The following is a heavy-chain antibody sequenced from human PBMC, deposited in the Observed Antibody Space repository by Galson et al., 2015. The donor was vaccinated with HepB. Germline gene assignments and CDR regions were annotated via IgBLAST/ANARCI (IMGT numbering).Heavy chain of an antibody. J-gene: IGHJ4*02. Sequence: SLRLSCAASGFTLSSYAMSWVRQAPGKGLEWVSAICRSGGSTYYADSVKGRFTISSDNSKNTLYLQMNRLRAEDPAVYNCAKDGGKSMSTGFDYWGQGTLGTVSS. D-gene: IGHD3-16*01. V-gene: IGHV3-23*01. CDR3: AKDGGKSMSTGFDY. CDR1: GFTLSSYA. CDR2: ICRSGGST.